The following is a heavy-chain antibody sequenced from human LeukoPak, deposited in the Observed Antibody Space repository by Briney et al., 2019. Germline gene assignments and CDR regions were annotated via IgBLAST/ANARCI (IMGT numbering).Heavy chain of an antibody. Sequence: GGSLRLSCAASGITVSSNYMSWVRQAPGKGLEWVSVIYRGGSTYYADSVKGRFTISRDNSKNKLYIQVNSLRAEDTAVYYCARDTPHSSSWYVNYWGQGTLVTVSS. V-gene: IGHV3-66*01. CDR1: GITVSSNY. D-gene: IGHD6-13*01. CDR3: ARDTPHSSSWYVNY. CDR2: IYRGGST. J-gene: IGHJ4*02.